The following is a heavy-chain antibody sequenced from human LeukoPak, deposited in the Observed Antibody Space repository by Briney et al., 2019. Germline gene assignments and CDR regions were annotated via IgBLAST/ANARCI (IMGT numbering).Heavy chain of an antibody. Sequence: GASVKVSCKVSGYTFTNYGMSWLRQPPGHGLEWMGWISANSGNTNYAQKLQGRVTMTTDTSTSTVYMELRSLRSDDTAVYYCARDRSTNDYWGQGTLVTVSS. D-gene: IGHD2-8*01. CDR3: ARDRSTNDY. V-gene: IGHV1-18*01. CDR2: ISANSGNT. CDR1: GYTFTNYG. J-gene: IGHJ4*02.